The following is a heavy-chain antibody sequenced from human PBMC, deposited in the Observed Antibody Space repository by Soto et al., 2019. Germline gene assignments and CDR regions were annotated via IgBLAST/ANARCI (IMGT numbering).Heavy chain of an antibody. V-gene: IGHV3-30*03. CDR2: ISYDGSNK. Sequence: WGSLRLSCAASGFTFSSYGMHWVRQAPGKGLEWVAVISYDGSNKYYADSVKGRFTISRDNSKNTLYLQMNSLRAEDTAVYYCASMAGYYEYSGQGTLVDVSP. CDR1: GFTFSSYG. CDR3: ASMAGYYEY. D-gene: IGHD3-10*01. J-gene: IGHJ4*02.